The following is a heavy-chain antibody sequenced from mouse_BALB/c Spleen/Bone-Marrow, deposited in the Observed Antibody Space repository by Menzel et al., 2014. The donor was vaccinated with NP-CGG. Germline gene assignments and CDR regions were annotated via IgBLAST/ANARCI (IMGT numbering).Heavy chain of an antibody. D-gene: IGHD2-4*01. CDR2: IFPGDGDT. V-gene: IGHV1-80*01. CDR3: ARGDFDYDFTMDY. Sequence: VQLVESGAELVRPGSSAKISCKASGYVFSSYWMNWVKQRPGQGLEWIGQIFPGDGDTNYNGQFKGKATLTADRSSSTAFMQLSSLTSEDAAVYFCARGDFDYDFTMDYWGQGTSVTVSS. CDR1: GYVFSSYW. J-gene: IGHJ4*01.